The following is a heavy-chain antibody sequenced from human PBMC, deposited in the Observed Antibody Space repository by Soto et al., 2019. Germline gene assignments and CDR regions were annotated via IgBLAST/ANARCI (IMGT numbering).Heavy chain of an antibody. D-gene: IGHD2-2*01. Sequence: QVQLVESGGGLVKPGGSLRLSCAASGFTFSGYYMSWIRQAPGKGLECISYISSSGDRTKYADSVKGRFTISRDNARKSLYLQMNSLRAEDTAVYYCVRETSYHFDNWGQETLVTVSS. CDR3: VRETSYHFDN. CDR2: ISSSGDRT. J-gene: IGHJ4*02. V-gene: IGHV3-11*05. CDR1: GFTFSGYY.